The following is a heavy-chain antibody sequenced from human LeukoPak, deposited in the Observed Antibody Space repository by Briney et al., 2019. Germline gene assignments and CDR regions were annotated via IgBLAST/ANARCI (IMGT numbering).Heavy chain of an antibody. CDR2: INPNSGDT. CDR1: GYTFTGYY. V-gene: IGHV1-2*06. Sequence: ASVKVSCKASGYTFTGYYVHWVRQAPGQGLEWMGRINPNSGDTDYAQKFQGRVTMTRDTSISTAYMELSRLRSDDTAVYYCARDYCGGDCFPDYWGQGTLVTVSS. J-gene: IGHJ4*02. CDR3: ARDYCGGDCFPDY. D-gene: IGHD2-21*02.